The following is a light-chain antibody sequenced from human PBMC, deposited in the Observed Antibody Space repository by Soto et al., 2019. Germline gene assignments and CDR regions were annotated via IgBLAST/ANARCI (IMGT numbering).Light chain of an antibody. V-gene: IGKV1-5*03. Sequence: DIQMTQSPSTLSASVGDRVTITCRASQSISSWLAWYQQKPGKAPKLLIYKESSLESGVPSRFSGSGSGTEFTLTISSLQPDDFETYYCQQYNSYSGFTFGPGTKVDIK. CDR1: QSISSW. CDR3: QQYNSYSGFT. J-gene: IGKJ3*01. CDR2: KES.